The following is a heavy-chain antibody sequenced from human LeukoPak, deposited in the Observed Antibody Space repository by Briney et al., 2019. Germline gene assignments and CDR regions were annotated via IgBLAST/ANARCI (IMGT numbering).Heavy chain of an antibody. D-gene: IGHD3-10*01. Sequence: SQTLSLTCAISGDSVSSNSAAWNWIRQSPSRGLEWLGRTYYRSKWYNDYAVSLKSRITINPDTSKNQFSLQLNSVTAADTAVYYCARDLLYGSGSYYIDWYYYYYMDVWGKGTTVTVSS. CDR2: TYYRSKWYN. J-gene: IGHJ6*03. CDR1: GDSVSSNSAA. V-gene: IGHV6-1*01. CDR3: ARDLLYGSGSYYIDWYYYYYMDV.